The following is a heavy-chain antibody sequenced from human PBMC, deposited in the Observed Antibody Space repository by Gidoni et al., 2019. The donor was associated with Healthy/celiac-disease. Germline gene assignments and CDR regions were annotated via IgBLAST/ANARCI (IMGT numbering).Heavy chain of an antibody. Sequence: QVQLVWSGGGVVHPGRSLRLSCAASGFTFSSYGMHWVRQAPGKGLEWVAVISYDGSNRYYADSVKGRFTISRDNSKNTLYLQMNSLRAEDTAVYYCAKPTYYYDSSYFDYWGQGTLVTVSS. J-gene: IGHJ4*02. CDR2: ISYDGSNR. CDR3: AKPTYYYDSSYFDY. CDR1: GFTFSSYG. D-gene: IGHD3-22*01. V-gene: IGHV3-30*18.